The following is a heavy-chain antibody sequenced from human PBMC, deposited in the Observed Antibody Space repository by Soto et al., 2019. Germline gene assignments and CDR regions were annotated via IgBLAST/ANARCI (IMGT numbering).Heavy chain of an antibody. Sequence: EVQLVESGGGLVQPGGSLRLSCAASGFTFSSYWMSWVRQAPGKGLEWVANIKQDGSEKYYVDSVKGRFTISRDNAKNSLSLQMNSLRAEDTAVYYCARLPTRGYSYGWSYYDSSGDFDYWGQGTLVTVSS. V-gene: IGHV3-7*01. J-gene: IGHJ4*02. CDR3: ARLPTRGYSYGWSYYDSSGDFDY. CDR2: IKQDGSEK. CDR1: GFTFSSYW. D-gene: IGHD3-22*01.